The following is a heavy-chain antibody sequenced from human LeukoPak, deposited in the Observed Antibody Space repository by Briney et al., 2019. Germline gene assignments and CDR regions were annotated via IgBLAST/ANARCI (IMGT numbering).Heavy chain of an antibody. CDR3: ARAPDRSGSYYGGFDI. CDR2: IYSGGST. Sequence: PGGSLRLSCAASGFTVSSSYMNWVRQAPGKGLEWFSVIYSGGSTYYADSVKGRFTISRDNSKNTLYLQMNSLRAEDTAVYYCARAPDRSGSYYGGFDIWGQGTMVTVSS. CDR1: GFTVSSSY. J-gene: IGHJ3*02. V-gene: IGHV3-53*01. D-gene: IGHD3-10*01.